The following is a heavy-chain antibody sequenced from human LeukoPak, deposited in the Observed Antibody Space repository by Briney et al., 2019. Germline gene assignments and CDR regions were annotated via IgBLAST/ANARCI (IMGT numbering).Heavy chain of an antibody. V-gene: IGHV3-48*02. CDR1: GFTFSYYS. Sequence: PGGSLRLSCAASGFTFSYYSMNWVRQAPGKGLEWVSYISSSSNTIYYADSVKGRFTISRDNAKNSLFLQMNSLRDEDTSVYYCARAVTVVTRGGLVFNYWGQGTLVTVSS. J-gene: IGHJ4*02. CDR2: ISSSSNTI. D-gene: IGHD2-21*02. CDR3: ARAVTVVTRGGLVFNY.